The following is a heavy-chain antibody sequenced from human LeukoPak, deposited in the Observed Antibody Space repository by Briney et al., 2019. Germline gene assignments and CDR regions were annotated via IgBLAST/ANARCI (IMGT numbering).Heavy chain of an antibody. V-gene: IGHV5-10-1*01. D-gene: IGHD2-2*01. CDR1: GYSFTSYW. CDR2: IDPSDSYT. J-gene: IGHJ4*02. CDR3: AIGSREVVPAASDY. Sequence: GESLKISCQGSGYSFTSYWISWVRQMPGKGLEWMGRIDPSDSYTNYSPSFQGHVTISADKSISTAYLQWSSLKASDTAMYYCAIGSREVVPAASDYWGQGTLVTVSS.